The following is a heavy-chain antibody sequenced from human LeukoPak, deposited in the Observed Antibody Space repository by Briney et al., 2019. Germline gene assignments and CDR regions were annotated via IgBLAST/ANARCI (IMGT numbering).Heavy chain of an antibody. J-gene: IGHJ4*02. CDR2: IYYSGST. V-gene: IGHV4-31*03. D-gene: IGHD5-24*01. Sequence: SQTLSLTCTVSGGSISSGGYYWSWIRQHPGKGLEWIGYIYYSGSTYYNPSLKSRVTISVDTSKNQFSLKLSSVTAADTAVYYCASVRDGYNYYRRIDYWGQGTLVTVSS. CDR3: ASVRDGYNYYRRIDY. CDR1: GGSISSGGYY.